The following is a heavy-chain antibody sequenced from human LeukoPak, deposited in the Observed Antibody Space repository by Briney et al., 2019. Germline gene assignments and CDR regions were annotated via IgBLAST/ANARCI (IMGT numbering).Heavy chain of an antibody. CDR2: MNPNSGNT. CDR1: GYTFTSYD. Sequence: ASVKVSCKASGYTFTSYDINWVRQAAGQGPEWMGWMNPNSGNTGYAQKFQGRVTMTRNTSISTAYMELSSLRSEDTAVYYCARGIAVAGTWGYYYYYYGMDVWGQGTTVTVSS. CDR3: ARGIAVAGTWGYYYYYYGMDV. D-gene: IGHD6-19*01. J-gene: IGHJ6*02. V-gene: IGHV1-8*01.